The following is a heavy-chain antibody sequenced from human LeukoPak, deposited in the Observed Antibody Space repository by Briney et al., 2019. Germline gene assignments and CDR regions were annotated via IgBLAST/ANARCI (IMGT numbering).Heavy chain of an antibody. D-gene: IGHD3-3*01. Sequence: SETLSLTCAVYGGSFSGYYWSWIRQPPGKGLEWIGEINHSGSTNYNPSLKSRVTISVDTSKNQFSLKLSSVTAADTAVYYCARHRGRIGYYWWSNTPNWFDPWGQGTLVTVSS. CDR1: GGSFSGYY. J-gene: IGHJ5*02. CDR3: ARHRGRIGYYWWSNTPNWFDP. CDR2: INHSGST. V-gene: IGHV4-34*01.